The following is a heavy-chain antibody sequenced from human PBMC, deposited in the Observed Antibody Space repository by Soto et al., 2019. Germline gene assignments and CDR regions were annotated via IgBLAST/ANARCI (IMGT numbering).Heavy chain of an antibody. Sequence: QVQLQQWGAGLLKPSETLSLTCAVYGGSFSGYYWSWIRQPPGKGLEWIGEINHSGSTNYNPSLKSRVTRSGDTSKDQFSLKLSSVTAADTAVYYCARSEEVIYFDYWGQGTLVTVSS. D-gene: IGHD3-22*01. CDR1: GGSFSGYY. V-gene: IGHV4-34*01. CDR3: ARSEEVIYFDY. CDR2: INHSGST. J-gene: IGHJ4*02.